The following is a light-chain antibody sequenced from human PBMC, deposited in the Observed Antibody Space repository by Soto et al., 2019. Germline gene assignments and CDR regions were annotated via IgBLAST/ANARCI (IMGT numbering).Light chain of an antibody. J-gene: IGKJ1*01. CDR1: QSISNH. CDR3: QQSYSSPPT. CDR2: AAS. V-gene: IGKV1-39*01. Sequence: DIQMTQSPSSLSASVEDRVIITCRASQSISNHLNWYQQKPGKAPKLLIFAASSLQSWVPSRFSGSRSETDCPLTISSLQPADFATYYCQQSYSSPPTFGQGTKVDIK.